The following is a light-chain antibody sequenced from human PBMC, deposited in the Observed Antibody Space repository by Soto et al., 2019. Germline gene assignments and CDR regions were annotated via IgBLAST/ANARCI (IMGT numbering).Light chain of an antibody. Sequence: QSVLTQPPSASGTPGQRVTISCSGSSSNIGSKTVNWYQQLPGTAPKRLIYNTNQRPSGVPDRFSGSKSGTSASLAISGLQSEDEADYYCAAWDDRVNGVIFGGGTKLTVL. J-gene: IGLJ2*01. CDR1: SSNIGSKT. V-gene: IGLV1-44*01. CDR3: AAWDDRVNGVI. CDR2: NTN.